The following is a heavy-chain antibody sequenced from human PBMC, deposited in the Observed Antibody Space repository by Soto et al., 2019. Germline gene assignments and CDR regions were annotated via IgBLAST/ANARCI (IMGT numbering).Heavy chain of an antibody. CDR1: GYTFTSYD. Sequence: QVQLVQSGAEVKKPGASVKVSCKASGYTFTSYDINWVRQATGQGLEWMGWMNPNSGNTGYAQKFQGRVTMTRNTTISKAYMELSRLRSEDTAVYYCARVGYYYDSSGYYLSFDYWGQGTLVTVSS. J-gene: IGHJ4*02. CDR3: ARVGYYYDSSGYYLSFDY. D-gene: IGHD3-22*01. V-gene: IGHV1-8*01. CDR2: MNPNSGNT.